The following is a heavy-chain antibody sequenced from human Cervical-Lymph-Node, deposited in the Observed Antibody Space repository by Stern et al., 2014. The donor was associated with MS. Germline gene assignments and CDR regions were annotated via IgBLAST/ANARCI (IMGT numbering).Heavy chain of an antibody. CDR2: IFSNDER. V-gene: IGHV2-26*01. Sequence: QVTLRESGPELVKPTETLMLTCTVSGFSLSNGRMGVSWIRQPPGKALEWLAHIFSNDERSYSTSLKSRLTISKDTSRSQVVLTMTNMDPVDTATYFCARILYDGAYRGDYWGQGILVTVSS. CDR3: ARILYDGAYRGDY. CDR1: GFSLSNGRMG. J-gene: IGHJ4*02. D-gene: IGHD3-10*01.